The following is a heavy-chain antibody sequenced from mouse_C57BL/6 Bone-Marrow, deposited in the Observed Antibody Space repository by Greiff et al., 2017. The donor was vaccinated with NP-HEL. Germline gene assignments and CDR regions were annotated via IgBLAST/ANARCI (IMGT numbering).Heavy chain of an antibody. J-gene: IGHJ2*01. CDR3: ARHRIYDLYYFDY. V-gene: IGHV1-26*01. CDR1: GYTFTDYY. D-gene: IGHD2-12*01. CDR2: INPNNGGT. Sequence: VQLQQSGPELVKPGASVKISCKASGYTFTDYYMNWVKQSHGKSLEWIGDINPNNGGTSYNQKFKGKATLTVDTSSSTAYMELRSLTSEDSAVYYCARHRIYDLYYFDYWGQGTTLTVSS.